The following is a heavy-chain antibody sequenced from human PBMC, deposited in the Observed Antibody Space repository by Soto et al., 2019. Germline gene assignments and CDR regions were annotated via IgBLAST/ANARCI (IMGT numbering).Heavy chain of an antibody. Sequence: PSETLSLTCTVSGDSINNYYWSWIRQSPGKGLEWIGYIYYGGSTTYNPSLKSRVTISVDRAKNQFSLRLRSVTAADTAVYYCARSGRFLELLLYLDYWGQGTLVTVSS. V-gene: IGHV4-59*01. D-gene: IGHD3-3*01. CDR1: GDSINNYY. CDR3: ARSGRFLELLLYLDY. CDR2: IYYGGST. J-gene: IGHJ4*02.